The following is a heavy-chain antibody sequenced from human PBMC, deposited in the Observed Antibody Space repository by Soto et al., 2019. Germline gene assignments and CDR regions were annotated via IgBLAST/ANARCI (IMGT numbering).Heavy chain of an antibody. Sequence: GGSLRLSCAASGFTFSSYSMNWVRQAPGKGLEWVSSISSSSSYIYYADSVKGRFTISRYNAKNSLYLQMNSLRAEDTAVYYCAREVIEYSSSSWFDPWGQGTLVTVSS. CDR3: AREVIEYSSSSWFDP. D-gene: IGHD6-6*01. J-gene: IGHJ5*02. V-gene: IGHV3-21*01. CDR2: ISSSSSYI. CDR1: GFTFSSYS.